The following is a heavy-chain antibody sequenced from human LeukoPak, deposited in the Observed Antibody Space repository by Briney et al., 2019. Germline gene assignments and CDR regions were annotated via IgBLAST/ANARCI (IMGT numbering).Heavy chain of an antibody. CDR3: ARDLYIVGATGYDY. J-gene: IGHJ4*02. D-gene: IGHD1-26*01. CDR2: ISSSSSTI. V-gene: IGHV3-48*01. Sequence: GGSLRLSCAASGFTFSSYSMNWVRQAPGKRLEWVSYISSSSSTIYYADSVKGRFTISRDNAKNSLYLQMDSLRAEDTAVYYCARDLYIVGATGYDYWGQGTLVTVSS. CDR1: GFTFSSYS.